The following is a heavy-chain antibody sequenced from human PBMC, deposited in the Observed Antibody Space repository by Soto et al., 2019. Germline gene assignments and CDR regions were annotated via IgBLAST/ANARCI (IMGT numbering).Heavy chain of an antibody. Sequence: GGSLRLSCAASGFTFSSYDMNWVRQAPGKGMEWVSYISSGSSRIFYADSVKGRFTISRDNAKNSLYLQMNSLRDEDTAVYYCARVIYGGWATIKDYYYYAMDVWGQGTTVTVSS. V-gene: IGHV3-48*02. D-gene: IGHD5-12*01. J-gene: IGHJ6*02. CDR1: GFTFSSYD. CDR2: ISSGSSRI. CDR3: ARVIYGGWATIKDYYYYAMDV.